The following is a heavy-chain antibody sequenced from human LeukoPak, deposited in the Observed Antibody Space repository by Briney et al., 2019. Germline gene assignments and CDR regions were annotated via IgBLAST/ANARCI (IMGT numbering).Heavy chain of an antibody. D-gene: IGHD3-3*01. Sequence: SETLSPTCTVSGGSISSYYWSWIRQPAGKGLEWIGRIYTSGSTNYNPSLKSRVTISVDKSKNQFSLKLSSVTAADTAVYYCAREPSIGVVITDYEAFDYWGQGTLVTVSS. J-gene: IGHJ4*02. CDR3: AREPSIGVVITDYEAFDY. CDR1: GGSISSYY. CDR2: IYTSGST. V-gene: IGHV4-4*07.